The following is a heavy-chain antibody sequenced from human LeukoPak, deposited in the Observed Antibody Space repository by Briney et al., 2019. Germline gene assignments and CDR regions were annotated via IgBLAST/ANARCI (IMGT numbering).Heavy chain of an antibody. Sequence: GGSLRLSCAASGFTVSSNYVSWVRQAPGKGLEWVSYISSSGSTIYYADSVKGRFTISRDNAKNSLYLQMNSLRAEDTAVYYCARARGLSSGWYPDYWGQGALVTVSS. CDR2: ISSSGSTI. CDR1: GFTVSSNY. V-gene: IGHV3-11*01. CDR3: ARARGLSSGWYPDY. J-gene: IGHJ4*02. D-gene: IGHD6-19*01.